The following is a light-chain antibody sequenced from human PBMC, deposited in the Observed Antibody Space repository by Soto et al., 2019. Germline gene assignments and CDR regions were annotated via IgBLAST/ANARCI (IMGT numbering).Light chain of an antibody. CDR2: GNS. J-gene: IGLJ2*01. CDR1: SSNIGAGYD. CDR3: QSYDSRLSVV. Sequence: QSVLTQPPSVSGAPGQRVTISCTGSSSNIGAGYDVHWYQQLPGTAPKLLIYGNSNRPSGVPDRFSGSKSGTSASLAITGLQAEDEADYYCQSYDSRLSVVFGGGTKRTAL. V-gene: IGLV1-40*01.